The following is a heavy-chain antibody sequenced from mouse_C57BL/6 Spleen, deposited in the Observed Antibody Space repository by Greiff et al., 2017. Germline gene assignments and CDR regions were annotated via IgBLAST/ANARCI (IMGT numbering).Heavy chain of an antibody. J-gene: IGHJ2*01. D-gene: IGHD1-1*01. CDR1: GYTFTDYY. Sequence: EVQLQQSGPELVKPGASVKISCKASGYTFTDYYMNWVKQSHGKSLEWIGDINPNNGGTSYNQKFKGKATLTVDKSSSTAYMELRSLTSEDSAVYYCAGGSSPYYFDYWGQGTTLTVSS. CDR3: AGGSSPYYFDY. CDR2: INPNNGGT. V-gene: IGHV1-26*01.